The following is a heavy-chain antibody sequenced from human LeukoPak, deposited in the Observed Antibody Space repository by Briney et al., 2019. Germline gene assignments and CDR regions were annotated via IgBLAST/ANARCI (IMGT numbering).Heavy chain of an antibody. Sequence: SGTLSLTCAVSGGSISSSNWWSWVRQPPGKGLEWIGEIYHSGSTNYNPSLKSRVTISVDKSKNQFSLKLSSVTAADTAVYYCARDGSAAGTILYYFDYWGQGTLVTVSS. J-gene: IGHJ4*02. CDR2: IYHSGST. CDR1: GGSISSSNW. CDR3: ARDGSAAGTILYYFDY. V-gene: IGHV4-4*02. D-gene: IGHD6-13*01.